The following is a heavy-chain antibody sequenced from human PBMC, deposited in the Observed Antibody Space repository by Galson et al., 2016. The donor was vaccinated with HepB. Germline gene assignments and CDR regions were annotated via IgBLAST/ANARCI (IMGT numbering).Heavy chain of an antibody. CDR1: GFTFRSSS. D-gene: IGHD6-19*01. J-gene: IGHJ5*02. CDR3: ARDQRLIAVAYNWFDP. V-gene: IGHV3-21*01. Sequence: SLRLSCAASGFTFRSSSMNWVRQAPGKGLEWVSSISSSSSFIYYADSVKGRFTISRDNAKNSLYLQMDSLRAEDTAVYYCARDQRLIAVAYNWFDPWGQGTQVTVAS. CDR2: ISSSSSFI.